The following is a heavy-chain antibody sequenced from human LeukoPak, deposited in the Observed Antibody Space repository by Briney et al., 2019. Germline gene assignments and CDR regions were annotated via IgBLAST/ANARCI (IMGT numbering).Heavy chain of an antibody. D-gene: IGHD6-19*01. CDR3: ARVFRSGWFPGPFDI. CDR2: INTNTGNP. CDR1: GYTFTNYA. J-gene: IGHJ3*02. Sequence: GASVKVSCKASGYTFTNYAMNWVRQAPGQGLEWMGWINTNTGNPTYAQGFTGRFVFSLDTSVSTAYLQISSLKAEDTAVYYCARVFRSGWFPGPFDIWGQGTMVTVSS. V-gene: IGHV7-4-1*02.